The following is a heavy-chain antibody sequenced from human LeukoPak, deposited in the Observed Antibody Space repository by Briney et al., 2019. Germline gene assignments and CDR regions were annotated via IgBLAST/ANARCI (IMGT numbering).Heavy chain of an antibody. Sequence: QPGRSLRLSCAASGFTFRTYGMHWVRQAPGKGLEWVAIIWYDGSNAYYADSVEGRLTISRDNSKNTLYLQMNSLRAEDTAVYYCARDFGCSSTSCSALVADYWGQGTLVTVSS. CDR2: IWYDGSNA. V-gene: IGHV3-33*01. CDR3: ARDFGCSSTSCSALVADY. J-gene: IGHJ4*02. CDR1: GFTFRTYG. D-gene: IGHD2-2*01.